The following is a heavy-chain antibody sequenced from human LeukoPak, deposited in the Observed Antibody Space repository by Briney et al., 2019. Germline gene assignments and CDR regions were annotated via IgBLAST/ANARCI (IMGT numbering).Heavy chain of an antibody. CDR1: GFTFSSYW. CDR3: ARLKWFGATKYYMDV. D-gene: IGHD3-10*01. V-gene: IGHV4-39*07. J-gene: IGHJ6*03. CDR2: IYYSGST. Sequence: GSLRLSCAASGFTFSSYWMHWIRQPPGKGLEWIGSIYYSGSTYYNPSLKSRVTISVDTSKNQFSLKLSSVTAADTAVYYCARLKWFGATKYYMDVWGKGTTVTVSS.